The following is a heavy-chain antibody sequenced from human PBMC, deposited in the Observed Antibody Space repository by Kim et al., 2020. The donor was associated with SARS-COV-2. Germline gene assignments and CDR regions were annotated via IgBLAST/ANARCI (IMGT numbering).Heavy chain of an antibody. CDR3: ARDPLSDRGFSCYAMDV. CDR1: GGSISSGTNY. D-gene: IGHD2-21*02. Sequence: SETLSLTCTVSGGSISSGTNYWAWIRQFPGKGLEWIGHIDFSGTTFYNSTLKSRLTISVDISKNQFSLDLFSVTAADTAMYYCARDPLSDRGFSCYAMDV. V-gene: IGHV4-31*03. CDR2: IDFSGTT. J-gene: IGHJ6*01.